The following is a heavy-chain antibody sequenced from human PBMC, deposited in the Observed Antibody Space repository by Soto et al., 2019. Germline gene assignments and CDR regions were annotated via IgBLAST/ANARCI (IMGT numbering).Heavy chain of an antibody. CDR2: LSGSGTST. CDR3: ARRVIGSSRAFDI. CDR1: GFSFVNYA. V-gene: IGHV3-23*01. J-gene: IGHJ3*02. Sequence: GGSLRLSCAASGFSFVNYAMNWVRQAPGKGLEWVSGLSGSGTSTYYADSVKGRFTISRDNSRDTLYLQMNSLRAEDTAVYYCARRVIGSSRAFDIWGQGTMVTVSS. D-gene: IGHD3-10*01.